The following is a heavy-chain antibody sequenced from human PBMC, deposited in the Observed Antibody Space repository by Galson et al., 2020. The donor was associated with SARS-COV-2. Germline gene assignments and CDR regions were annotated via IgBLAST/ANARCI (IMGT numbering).Heavy chain of an antibody. Sequence: SETLSLTCTVSGASINRARFHWRWVRQPAGKGLEWIGRISTSGSTNYNPSLESRVTISIDTSKNQFSLRLSSVTAADTAVYYCVALVEGGSGKGPWGQGALVTVSS. J-gene: IGHJ5*02. CDR1: GASINRARFH. V-gene: IGHV4-61*02. CDR2: ISTSGST. CDR3: VALVEGGSGKGP. D-gene: IGHD1-26*01.